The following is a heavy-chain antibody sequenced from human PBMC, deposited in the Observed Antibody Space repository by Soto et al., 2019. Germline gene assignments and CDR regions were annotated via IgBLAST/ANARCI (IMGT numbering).Heavy chain of an antibody. CDR3: ARERVAATLYFDS. CDR2: IIPIFGTA. CDR1: VGTFSSYS. V-gene: IGHV1-69*13. Sequence: AAVKVSCKASVGTFSSYSISWVRQAPAQGLEWMGGIIPIFGTANYAQKFQGRVTITADESTSTAHMELSSLRSEDTSVDYFARERVAATLYFDSWGQGTLVTVSS. J-gene: IGHJ4*02. D-gene: IGHD2-15*01.